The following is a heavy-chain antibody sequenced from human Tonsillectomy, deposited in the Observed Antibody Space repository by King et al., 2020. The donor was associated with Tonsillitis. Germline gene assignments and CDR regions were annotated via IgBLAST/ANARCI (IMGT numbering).Heavy chain of an antibody. CDR1: GESFSGYY. J-gene: IGHJ5*02. CDR3: ARWRVTFDGREQTWFDP. CDR2: VYHSGST. D-gene: IGHD1/OR15-1a*01. Sequence: VQLQQWGAGLLKPSETLSLTCAVYGESFSGYYWSWIRQPPGKGLEWIAEVYHSGSTNYNPSLKSRVTISVDTSKNQFSLKLSSVTAADTAVYYCARWRVTFDGREQTWFDPWGQGTLLTVSS. V-gene: IGHV4-34*01.